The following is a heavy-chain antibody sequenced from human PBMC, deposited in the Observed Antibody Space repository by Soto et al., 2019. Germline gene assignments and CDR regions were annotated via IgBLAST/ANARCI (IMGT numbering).Heavy chain of an antibody. Sequence: QVQLVESGGGVVQPGRSLRLSCAASGFTFSSYGMHWVRQAPGKGLEWVAVISYDGSNKYYADSVKGRFTISRDNSKNTLYLQMKSLRAEDTAVYYCAKDRLIAVAAMFDYWGQGALVTVSS. J-gene: IGHJ4*02. CDR3: AKDRLIAVAAMFDY. CDR1: GFTFSSYG. CDR2: ISYDGSNK. V-gene: IGHV3-30*18. D-gene: IGHD6-19*01.